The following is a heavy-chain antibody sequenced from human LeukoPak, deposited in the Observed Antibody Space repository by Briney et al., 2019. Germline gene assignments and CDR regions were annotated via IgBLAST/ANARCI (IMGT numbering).Heavy chain of an antibody. CDR1: GFTFSSSG. V-gene: IGHV3-33*01. Sequence: PGGSLRLSCAASGFTFSSSGMHWVRQAPGKGLEWVTIIRFDGTNKYYADSVKGRFSISRDNSKNTLYLQMNSLRPEDTAVYYCARLGLYCSSTSCFTIEYYFDYWGQGTLVTVSS. D-gene: IGHD2-2*01. CDR3: ARLGLYCSSTSCFTIEYYFDY. CDR2: IRFDGTNK. J-gene: IGHJ4*02.